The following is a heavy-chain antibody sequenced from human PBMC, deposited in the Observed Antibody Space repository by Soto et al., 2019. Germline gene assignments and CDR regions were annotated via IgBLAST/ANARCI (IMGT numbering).Heavy chain of an antibody. J-gene: IGHJ4*02. V-gene: IGHV1-69*01. CDR2: IIPKLGSA. CDR3: ARGGDGYPFGAVY. D-gene: IGHD2-21*01. CDR1: GGGNLRDYR. Sequence: QVQLVQSGADVKKPGSSVQVSCKASGGGNLRDYRTTWVRQAPGQGLEWMGGIIPKLGSANYAQNFQCRVTITADESTSTVYMELRSLRSEDTAVYYCARGGDGYPFGAVYWGQGTPVTVSS.